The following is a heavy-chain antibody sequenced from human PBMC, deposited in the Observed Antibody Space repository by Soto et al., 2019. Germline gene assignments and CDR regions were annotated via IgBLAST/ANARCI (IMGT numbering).Heavy chain of an antibody. CDR1: GYTFTSYG. CDR2: ISAYNGNT. CDR3: ARAREGSGYCTNGVCHYFDY. Sequence: ASVKVSCKASGYTFTSYGISWVRQAPGQGLEWVGWISAYNGNTNYAQKLQGRVTMTTDTSTSTAYMELRSLRSDDTAVYYCARAREGSGYCTNGVCHYFDYWGQGTLVTVSS. J-gene: IGHJ4*02. D-gene: IGHD2-8*01. V-gene: IGHV1-18*01.